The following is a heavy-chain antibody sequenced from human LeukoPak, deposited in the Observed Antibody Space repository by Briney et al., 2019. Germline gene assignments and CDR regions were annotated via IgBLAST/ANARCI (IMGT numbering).Heavy chain of an antibody. CDR1: GYSISSGYY. CDR3: ARDWGYCSGGSCYSPFDY. V-gene: IGHV4-38-2*02. J-gene: IGHJ4*02. Sequence: SETLSLTCAVSGYSISSGYYWGWIRQPPGKGLEWIGSIYHSGSTYYNPSLKSRVTISVDTSKNQFSLKLSSVTAADTAVYYCARDWGYCSGGSCYSPFDYWGQGTLVTVSS. CDR2: IYHSGST. D-gene: IGHD2-15*01.